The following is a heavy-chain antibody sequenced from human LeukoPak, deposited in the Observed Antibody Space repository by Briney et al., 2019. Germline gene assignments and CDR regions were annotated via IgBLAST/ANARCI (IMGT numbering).Heavy chain of an antibody. Sequence: PGGSLRLSCAASGFTVSSNYMSWVRQAPGKGLEWVANIKQDGSEKYYVDSVKGRFTISRDNAKNSLFLQMNSLRADDTAVYHCMMSLTAHYYYGLDVWGQGTTVTVSS. CDR1: GFTVSSNY. CDR3: MMSLTAHYYYGLDV. J-gene: IGHJ6*02. V-gene: IGHV3-7*02. CDR2: IKQDGSEK. D-gene: IGHD2-21*02.